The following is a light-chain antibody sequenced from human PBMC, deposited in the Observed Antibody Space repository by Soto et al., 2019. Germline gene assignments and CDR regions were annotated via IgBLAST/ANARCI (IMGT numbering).Light chain of an antibody. Sequence: EIVLTQSPGTLSLSPGETAALSCRASQSVSSRYLAWYQQKSGQAPRLLIYATSSRATDIPDRFIGYGSGTDFTLTISDVQPEDFALYYCHQRQSWPRTFGQGTKV. J-gene: IGKJ1*01. CDR1: QSVSSRY. CDR3: HQRQSWPRT. CDR2: ATS. V-gene: IGKV3D-20*02.